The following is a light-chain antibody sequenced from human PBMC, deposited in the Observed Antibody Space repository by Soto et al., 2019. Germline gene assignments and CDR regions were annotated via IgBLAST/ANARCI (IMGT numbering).Light chain of an antibody. CDR3: SAYTSNITPYV. V-gene: IGLV2-14*01. Sequence: QSALTQPASMSGSPRQSITISCTGTSNDIGGYKFVSWYQQHPGKAPKLMIYHVTNRPSGVSSRFSGSKSGNTASLTISGLQAEDEADYYCSAYTSNITPYVFGTGTKVTVL. J-gene: IGLJ1*01. CDR1: SNDIGGYKF. CDR2: HVT.